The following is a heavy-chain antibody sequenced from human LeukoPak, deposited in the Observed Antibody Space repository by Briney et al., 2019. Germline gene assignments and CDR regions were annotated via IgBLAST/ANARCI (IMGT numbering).Heavy chain of an antibody. CDR3: ARGKDYDILTGSPGYFDL. CDR1: GGSISSYY. Sequence: SETLSLTCTVSGGSISSYYWSWIRQPPGKGLEWIGYIYYSGSTNYNPSLKSRVTISVDTSKNQFSLKLSSVTAADTAVYYCARGKDYDILTGSPGYFDLWGRGTLVTVSP. CDR2: IYYSGST. V-gene: IGHV4-59*08. D-gene: IGHD3-9*01. J-gene: IGHJ2*01.